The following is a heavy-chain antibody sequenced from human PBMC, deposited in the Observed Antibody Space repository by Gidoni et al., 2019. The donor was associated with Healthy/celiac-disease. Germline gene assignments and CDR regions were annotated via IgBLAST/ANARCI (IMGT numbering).Heavy chain of an antibody. V-gene: IGHV3-23*01. D-gene: IGHD3-3*01. CDR2: ISGSGGST. CDR3: AKKPDFFLSGY. CDR1: GSSFSSYA. Sequence: EVQLLEPGGCLVQPGGSLRLSCAPSGSSFSSYAMSWVSQAPGKGLEWVLAISGSGGSTYYAESVKCRSTISRDNSKNTLYLQMNSLRAENTAVYYCAKKPDFFLSGYWGQGTLVTVSS. J-gene: IGHJ4*02.